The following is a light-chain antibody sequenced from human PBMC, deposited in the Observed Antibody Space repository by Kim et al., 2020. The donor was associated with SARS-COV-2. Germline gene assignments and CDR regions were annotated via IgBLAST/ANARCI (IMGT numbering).Light chain of an antibody. J-gene: IGKJ1*01. V-gene: IGKV3-20*01. Sequence: PGERATLACRASQSVSSTFLAWYQQKPGQAPRLLIYGASTRATGIPDRFSGSGSGTDFTLTISRLEPEDFAVYFCQQYGSSPTTFGQGTKVDIK. CDR3: QQYGSSPTT. CDR1: QSVSSTF. CDR2: GAS.